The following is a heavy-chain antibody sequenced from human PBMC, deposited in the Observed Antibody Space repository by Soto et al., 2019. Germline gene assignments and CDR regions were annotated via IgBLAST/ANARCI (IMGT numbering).Heavy chain of an antibody. CDR1: GGSISGYY. CDR3: ARDLWGYCGTDCYPLDV. J-gene: IGHJ6*02. CDR2: MYKTGST. Sequence: QVQLQESGPGLVKPSETLSLTCTVSGGSISGYYWSWIRQPPGKGLEWIGYMYKTGSTVYNPSFTRRVSIAVDTSKTQSSLKLNSVTAADTAVYYCARDLWGYCGTDCYPLDVWGQGTTVTVSS. V-gene: IGHV4-59*01. D-gene: IGHD2-21*02.